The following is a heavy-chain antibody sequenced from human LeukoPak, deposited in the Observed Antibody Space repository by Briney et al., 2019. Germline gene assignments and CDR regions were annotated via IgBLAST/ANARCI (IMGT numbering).Heavy chain of an antibody. Sequence: GGSLRLSCAASAFTFTNYAMTWVRQAPGKGLDWVSSISGAGDRTDYADSVKGRFTISRDNSENTLYLQMNSLRVEDTAVYYCARKQALRAAVAGIDYWGQGTLVTVSS. CDR1: AFTFTNYA. V-gene: IGHV3-23*01. CDR3: ARKQALRAAVAGIDY. D-gene: IGHD6-19*01. CDR2: ISGAGDRT. J-gene: IGHJ4*02.